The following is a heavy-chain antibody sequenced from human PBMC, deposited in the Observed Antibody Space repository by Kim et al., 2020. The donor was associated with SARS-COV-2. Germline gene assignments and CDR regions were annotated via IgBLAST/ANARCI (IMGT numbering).Heavy chain of an antibody. Sequence: CADSVKGRFTISRDNSKNTLDLQMNSLRAEDTAVYYCAKGRGIFGVVIRWGQGTLVTVSS. V-gene: IGHV3-30*02. D-gene: IGHD3-3*01. CDR3: AKGRGIFGVVIR. J-gene: IGHJ4*02.